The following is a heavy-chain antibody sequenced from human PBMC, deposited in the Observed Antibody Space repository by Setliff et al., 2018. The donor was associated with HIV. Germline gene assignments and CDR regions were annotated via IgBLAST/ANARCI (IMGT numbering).Heavy chain of an antibody. CDR3: ARGRPLYASGRRDDLALIN. CDR2: MNPNSGNT. J-gene: IGHJ4*02. Sequence: ASVKVSCKASGYTFISFDINWVRQATGQGLEWMGWMNPNSGNTGYAQKFQGRVTMTRNTSISTAYIEERSLRSEDTAVYYCARGRPLYASGRRDDLALINWGQGTLVTVSS. V-gene: IGHV1-8*02. CDR1: GYTFISFD. D-gene: IGHD3-10*01.